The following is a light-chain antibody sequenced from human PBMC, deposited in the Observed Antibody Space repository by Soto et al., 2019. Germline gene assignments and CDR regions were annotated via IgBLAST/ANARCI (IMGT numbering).Light chain of an antibody. CDR2: GAS. V-gene: IGKV3-20*01. CDR1: QSVSSSY. Sequence: EIVLTQSPGTLSLSPGDRATLSCRASQSVSSSYLAWYQHKPGQAPRLLIYGASSRAPGIPDRFSGSGSGTDFTLTISRLEPEDVAVYYCQQYDTSPWTFGQGTKVEIK. J-gene: IGKJ1*01. CDR3: QQYDTSPWT.